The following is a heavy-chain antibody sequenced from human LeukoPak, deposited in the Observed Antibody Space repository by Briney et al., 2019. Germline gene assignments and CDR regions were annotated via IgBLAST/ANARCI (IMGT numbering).Heavy chain of an antibody. V-gene: IGHV7-4-1*02. J-gene: IGHJ4*02. CDR3: AKQGPGHCGSTSCYGVDY. CDR2: INTDSGNP. D-gene: IGHD2-2*01. CDR1: GYSFNSQG. Sequence: GASVKVSCKASGYSFNSQGMNWVRQAPGQGLEWMGWINTDSGNPTYAQGFTGRFVFSLDTSVSTAYLQISSLKAEDTAVYFCAKQGPGHCGSTSCYGVDYWGQGTLVTVSS.